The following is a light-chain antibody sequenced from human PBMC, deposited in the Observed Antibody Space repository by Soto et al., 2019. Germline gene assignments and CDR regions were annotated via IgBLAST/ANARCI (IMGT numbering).Light chain of an antibody. Sequence: NFMLTQPHSVSASPGRTVTISYTRSGGTIASNQVQWYQLRPGNGRTTVISEDNQRASGVPDRFAGSIDASSKTASLTSSGLKPEDEADYYCQSSENQLWVFGGGTKLTVL. V-gene: IGLV6-57*04. CDR3: QSSENQLWV. CDR1: GGTIASNQ. J-gene: IGLJ3*02. CDR2: EDN.